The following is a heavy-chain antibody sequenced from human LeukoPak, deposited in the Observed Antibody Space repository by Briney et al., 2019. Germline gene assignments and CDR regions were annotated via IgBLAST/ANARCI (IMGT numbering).Heavy chain of an antibody. CDR1: GYTFTSYD. CDR2: MDGGSGMT. CDR3: ARLYYYASSGYDALDI. Sequence: GASVKVSCKTSGYTFTSYDINWARQATGQGLEWVGGMDGGSGMTAYAQKFLGRVTITRNTPISTAYMELSSLTSEDTAVYYCARLYYYASSGYDALDIWGQGTMVTVSS. J-gene: IGHJ3*02. D-gene: IGHD3-22*01. V-gene: IGHV1-8*01.